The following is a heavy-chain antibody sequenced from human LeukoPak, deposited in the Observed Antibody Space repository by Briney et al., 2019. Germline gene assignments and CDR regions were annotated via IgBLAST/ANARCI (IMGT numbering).Heavy chain of an antibody. CDR3: ARGDYGSGSYYPFYNWFDP. Sequence: GASVKVSCKASGYTFTDDYVHWVRQAPGQGLEWMGWINPNSGVTNYAQKFQGRVTMTRDTSISTAYMELSRLRSDDTAVYYCARGDYGSGSYYPFYNWFDPWGQGTLVTVSS. J-gene: IGHJ5*02. CDR1: GYTFTDDY. CDR2: INPNSGVT. V-gene: IGHV1-2*02. D-gene: IGHD3-10*01.